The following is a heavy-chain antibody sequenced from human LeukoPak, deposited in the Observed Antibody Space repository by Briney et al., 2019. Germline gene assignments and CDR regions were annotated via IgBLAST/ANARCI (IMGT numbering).Heavy chain of an antibody. V-gene: IGHV3-23*01. CDR2: ISGSGGST. D-gene: IGHD6-13*01. Sequence: GGSLRLSCAASGFTFSNYSMNWVRQAPGKGLEWVSAISGSGGSTYYADSVKGRFTISRDNSKNTPYLQMNSLRAEDTAVYYCARESGAAAGTIFDYWGQGTLVTVSS. J-gene: IGHJ4*02. CDR1: GFTFSNYS. CDR3: ARESGAAAGTIFDY.